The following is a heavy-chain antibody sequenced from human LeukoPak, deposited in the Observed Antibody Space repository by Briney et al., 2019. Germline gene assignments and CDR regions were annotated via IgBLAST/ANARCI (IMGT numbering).Heavy chain of an antibody. D-gene: IGHD2-15*01. J-gene: IGHJ5*02. CDR1: GFTFSSYW. CDR3: ARGVVVVAANLNWFDP. V-gene: IGHV3-74*01. CDR2: INTDGSST. Sequence: GGSLRLSCAASGFTFSSYWMHWVRQAPGKGLVWGSRINTDGSSTSYADSVKGRFTISRDNAKNTLYLQMNSLRAEDTAVYYCARGVVVVAANLNWFDPWGQGTLVTVSS.